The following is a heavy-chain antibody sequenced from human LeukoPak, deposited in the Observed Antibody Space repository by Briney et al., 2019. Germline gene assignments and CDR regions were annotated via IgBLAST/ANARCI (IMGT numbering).Heavy chain of an antibody. V-gene: IGHV4-34*01. CDR1: GGSFSGYY. J-gene: IGHJ4*02. CDR2: INHSGST. Sequence: SETLSLTCAVYGGSFSGYYWSWIRQPPGKGLEWIGEINHSGSTNYNPSLKGRVTISVDTSKNQFSLKLSSVTAADTAVYYCARGRVSSWYHLYYFDYWGQGTLVTVSS. CDR3: ARGRVSSWYHLYYFDY. D-gene: IGHD6-13*01.